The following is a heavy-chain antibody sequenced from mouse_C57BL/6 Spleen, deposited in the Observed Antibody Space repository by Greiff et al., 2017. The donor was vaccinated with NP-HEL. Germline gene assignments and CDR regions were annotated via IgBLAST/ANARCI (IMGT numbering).Heavy chain of an antibody. CDR3: ARKDYYGSRRYWYFDV. CDR2: IWTGGGT. D-gene: IGHD1-1*01. Sequence: VQGVESGPGLVAPSQSLSITCTVSGFSFTSYAISWVRQPPGKGLEWLGVIWTGGGTTYNSAPKSRLSISKDNSKSQVYLKMSSLQTDDTARYYWARKDYYGSRRYWYFDVWGTGTTVTVSS. V-gene: IGHV2-9-1*01. CDR1: GFSFTSYA. J-gene: IGHJ1*03.